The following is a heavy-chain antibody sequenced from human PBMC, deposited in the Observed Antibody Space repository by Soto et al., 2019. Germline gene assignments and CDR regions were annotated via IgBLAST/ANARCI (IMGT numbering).Heavy chain of an antibody. CDR3: ARVPDGESGWHFFDY. D-gene: IGHD6-19*01. V-gene: IGHV4-59*01. CDR1: GGSIRSYY. Sequence: SATLSLTCTVSGGSIRSYYWSWIRQPPGKGLEWIGYIYYSGSTNYNPSLKSRVTISVDTSKNQFSLKLSSVTAADTAVYYCARVPDGESGWHFFDYCGQGTLVTVSS. J-gene: IGHJ4*02. CDR2: IYYSGST.